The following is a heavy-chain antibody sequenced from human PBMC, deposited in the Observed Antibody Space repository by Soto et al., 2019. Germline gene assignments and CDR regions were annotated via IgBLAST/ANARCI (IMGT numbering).Heavy chain of an antibody. CDR2: IYHSGST. CDR1: GGSISSGGYS. Sequence: SETLSLTCAVSGGSISSGGYSWSWIRQPPGKGLEWIGYIYHSGSTYYNPSLKSRVTISVDRSKNQFSLKLSSVTAADTAVYYCARAVLLWFGDLDYFDYWGQGTLVTVSS. J-gene: IGHJ4*02. V-gene: IGHV4-30-2*01. D-gene: IGHD3-10*01. CDR3: ARAVLLWFGDLDYFDY.